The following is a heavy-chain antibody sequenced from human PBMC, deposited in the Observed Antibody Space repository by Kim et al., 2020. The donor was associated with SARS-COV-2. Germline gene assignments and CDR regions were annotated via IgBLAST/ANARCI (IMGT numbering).Heavy chain of an antibody. CDR1: GFIFSVYS. V-gene: IGHV3-48*02. CDR3: VRGLQNSGDF. CDR2: MTSDSVRI. Sequence: GGSLRLSCAASGFIFSVYSMNWVRQAPGKGLEWVSYMTSDSVRIYYADSVKGRFTISRDNAKNSLYLQMNNLRDEDTGIYYCVRGLQNSGDFWGQGTPVTVSS. D-gene: IGHD3-10*01. J-gene: IGHJ4*02.